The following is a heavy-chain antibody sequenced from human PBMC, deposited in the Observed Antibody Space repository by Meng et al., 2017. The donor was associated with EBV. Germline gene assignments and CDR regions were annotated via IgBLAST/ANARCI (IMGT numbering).Heavy chain of an antibody. CDR3: VRELVGGTFDY. J-gene: IGHJ4*02. CDR1: GFTFPSFL. V-gene: IGHV1-46*01. Sequence: QGLPVHTGAEAGAPAASVKGSMEAFGFTFPSFLLHWLLQAAGQGVVWTAKLKPAGGTTDYAQKIRGRFTMTIHTSTRTVYMRLSILKSEDTAVYNSVRELVGGTFDYWGQGTLVTVSS. CDR2: LKPAGGTT. D-gene: IGHD1-26*01.